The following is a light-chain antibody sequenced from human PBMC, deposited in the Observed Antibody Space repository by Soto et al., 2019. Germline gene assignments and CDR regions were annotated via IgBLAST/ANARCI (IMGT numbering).Light chain of an antibody. J-gene: IGKJ1*01. Sequence: EVVLTQSPGTLSLSPGERATLSCRASQTIRGNELAWYQQKPGQAPRLLIYRGSSRATGIPDRFSGRGSGTDFTLTISRLEPEDFAVYYCQDYGTSAPWTFGQGTKVVIK. CDR3: QDYGTSAPWT. V-gene: IGKV3-20*01. CDR2: RGS. CDR1: QTIRGNE.